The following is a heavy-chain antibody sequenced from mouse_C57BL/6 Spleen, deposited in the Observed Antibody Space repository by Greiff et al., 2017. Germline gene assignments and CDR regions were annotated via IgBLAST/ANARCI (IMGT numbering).Heavy chain of an antibody. J-gene: IGHJ2*01. V-gene: IGHV5-6*01. CDR2: ISSGGSYT. CDR3: ARRSYGDYFDY. CDR1: GFTFSSYG. D-gene: IGHD1-1*02. Sequence: EVLLVQPGGDLVKPGGSLKLSCAASGFTFSSYGMSWVRQTPDKRLEWVATISSGGSYTYYPDSVKGRFTISRDTAKNTPYLQMSSLKSEDTAMYYCARRSYGDYFDYWGQGTTLTVSS.